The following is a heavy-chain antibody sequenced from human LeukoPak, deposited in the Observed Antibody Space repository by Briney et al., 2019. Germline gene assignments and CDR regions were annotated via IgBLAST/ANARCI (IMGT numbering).Heavy chain of an antibody. CDR2: INSDGINT. CDR3: TRVNYDSSNFDY. Sequence: AGGSLRLSCAASGFTFSNYWMHWVPQAPGKGLVWVSRINSDGINTSYADSVKGRFTISRDNAKNSLYLQMNSLRAEDTAVYYCTRVNYDSSNFDYWGQGTLVTVSS. D-gene: IGHD3-22*01. V-gene: IGHV3-74*01. J-gene: IGHJ4*02. CDR1: GFTFSNYW.